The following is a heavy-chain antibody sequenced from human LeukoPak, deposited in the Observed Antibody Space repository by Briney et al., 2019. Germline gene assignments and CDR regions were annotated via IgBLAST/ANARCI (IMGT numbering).Heavy chain of an antibody. V-gene: IGHV4-34*01. CDR2: INHSGST. Sequence: PSETLSLTCAVYGGSFSGYYWSWIRQPPGKGLEWIGEINHSGSTNYNPSLKGRVTISVDTSKNQFSLKLSSVTAADTAVYYCARLPGYSYGRNFYFGYWGQGTLVTVSS. CDR3: ARLPGYSYGRNFYFGY. J-gene: IGHJ4*02. D-gene: IGHD5-18*01. CDR1: GGSFSGYY.